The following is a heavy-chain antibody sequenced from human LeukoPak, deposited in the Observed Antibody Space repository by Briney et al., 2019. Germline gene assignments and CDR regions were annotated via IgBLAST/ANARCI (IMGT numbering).Heavy chain of an antibody. CDR3: AREGRSSWYSPGYFDY. CDR2: ISYDGSNK. D-gene: IGHD6-13*01. Sequence: GGSLRLSCAASGFTFSSYAMHWVRQAPGKGLEWVAVISYDGSNKYYADSVKGRFTISRDNAKNSLYLQMNSLRAEDTAVYYCAREGRSSWYSPGYFDYWGQGTLVTVSS. J-gene: IGHJ4*02. CDR1: GFTFSSYA. V-gene: IGHV3-30-3*01.